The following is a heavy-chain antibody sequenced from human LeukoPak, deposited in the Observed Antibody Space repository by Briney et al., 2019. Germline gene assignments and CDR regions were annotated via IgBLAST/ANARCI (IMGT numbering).Heavy chain of an antibody. D-gene: IGHD6-13*01. Sequence: ASVKVSCKASGYTFTGSYMHWVRQAPGQGLEWMGWISAYNGNTNYAQKLQGRVTMTTDTSTSTAYMELRSLRSDDTAVYYCARGGSSWIDPWGQGTLVTVSS. CDR2: ISAYNGNT. J-gene: IGHJ5*02. V-gene: IGHV1-18*04. CDR1: GYTFTGSY. CDR3: ARGGSSWIDP.